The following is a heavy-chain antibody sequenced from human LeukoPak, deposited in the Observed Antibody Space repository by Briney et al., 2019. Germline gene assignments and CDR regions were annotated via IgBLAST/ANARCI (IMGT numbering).Heavy chain of an antibody. J-gene: IGHJ4*02. V-gene: IGHV3-49*03. Sequence: GGSLRLSCTASGFTFSDYAMSWFRQAPGKGLEWVGFIRSRAFRATTEYAASVKGRFTISRDDSKSIAYLQINSLKIEDTAVYYCTRNRGSLPYYFDYWGQGTLVTVSS. CDR2: IRSRAFRATT. CDR3: TRNRGSLPYYFDY. D-gene: IGHD1-26*01. CDR1: GFTFSDYA.